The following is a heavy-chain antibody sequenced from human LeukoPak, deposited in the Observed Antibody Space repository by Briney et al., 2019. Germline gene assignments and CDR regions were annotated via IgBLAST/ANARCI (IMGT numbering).Heavy chain of an antibody. Sequence: SETLSLTCTVSGGSIRIGDYYWSWIRQPPGKGLEWIGYIYYSGSTYYKPSLKSRVTISVDTSKNQFSLKLSSVTAADTAVYYCARDRWFGELSHYGIDVWGKGTTVTVSS. J-gene: IGHJ6*04. V-gene: IGHV4-30-4*01. CDR3: ARDRWFGELSHYGIDV. CDR2: IYYSGST. D-gene: IGHD3-10*01. CDR1: GGSIRIGDYY.